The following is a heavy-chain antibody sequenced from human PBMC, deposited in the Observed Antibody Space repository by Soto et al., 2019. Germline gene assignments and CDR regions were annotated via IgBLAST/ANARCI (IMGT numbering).Heavy chain of an antibody. D-gene: IGHD3-10*01. CDR2: INPNSGGT. CDR3: ARAITPESGTPYYYYMDV. V-gene: IGHV1-2*04. Sequence: ASVKVSCKASGYTFTGYYMHWVRQAPGQGLEWMGWINPNSGGTNYAQKFQGWVTMTRDTSISTAYMELSRLRSDDTAVYYCARAITPESGTPYYYYMDVWGKGTTVTVSS. CDR1: GYTFTGYY. J-gene: IGHJ6*03.